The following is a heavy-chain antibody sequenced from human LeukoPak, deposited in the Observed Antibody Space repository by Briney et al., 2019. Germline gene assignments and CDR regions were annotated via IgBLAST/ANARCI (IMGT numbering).Heavy chain of an antibody. CDR1: GGSFSGYY. D-gene: IGHD2-2*01. CDR3: ARALSYCSSTSCSIIYYYYMDV. CDR2: INHSGST. Sequence: PSETLSLTCAVYGGSFSGYYWSWIRQPPGKGLEWIGEINHSGSTNYNPSLKSRVTISVDTSKNQFSLKLSSVTAADTAVYYCARALSYCSSTSCSIIYYYYMDVWGKGTTVTVSS. V-gene: IGHV4-34*01. J-gene: IGHJ6*03.